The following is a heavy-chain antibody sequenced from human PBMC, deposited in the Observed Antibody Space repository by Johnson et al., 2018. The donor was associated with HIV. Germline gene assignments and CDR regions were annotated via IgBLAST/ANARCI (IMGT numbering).Heavy chain of an antibody. CDR2: ISYDGSNK. Sequence: QVHLVESGGGVVQPGRSLRLSCAASGFTFSSYGMHWVRQAPGKGLEWVAVISYDGSNKYYADSVKGRFTISRDNSKNTLYLQMNSLRAEDTDVYYCAKARGGYCSSTSCFAFDIWGQGTMVTVSS. V-gene: IGHV3-30*18. CDR3: AKARGGYCSSTSCFAFDI. CDR1: GFTFSSYG. J-gene: IGHJ3*02. D-gene: IGHD2-2*01.